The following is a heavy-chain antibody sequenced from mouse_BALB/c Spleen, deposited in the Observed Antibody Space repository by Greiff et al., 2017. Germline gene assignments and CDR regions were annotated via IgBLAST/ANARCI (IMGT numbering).Heavy chain of an antibody. D-gene: IGHD4-1*01. Sequence: QVQLKQSGPGLVAPSQSLSITCTVSGFSLTSYGVHWVRQPPGKGLEWLGVIWAGGSTNYNSALMSRLSISKDNSKSQVFLKMNSLQTDDTAMYYCAREGLGQNYAMDYWGQGTSVTVSS. CDR2: IWAGGST. CDR3: AREGLGQNYAMDY. J-gene: IGHJ4*01. CDR1: GFSLTSYG. V-gene: IGHV2-9*02.